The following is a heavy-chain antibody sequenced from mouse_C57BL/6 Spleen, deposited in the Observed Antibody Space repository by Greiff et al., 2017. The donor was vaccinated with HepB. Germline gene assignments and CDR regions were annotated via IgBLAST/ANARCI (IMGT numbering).Heavy chain of an antibody. CDR2: IYPRDGST. Sequence: VQLQQSGPELVKPGASVKLSCKASGYTFTSYDINWVKQRPGQGLEWIGWIYPRDGSTKYNEKFKGKATLTVDTSSSTAYMELHSLTSEDSAVYFCGLRGWFAYWGQGTLVTVSA. CDR1: GYTFTSYD. CDR3: GLRGWFAY. D-gene: IGHD1-1*01. V-gene: IGHV1-85*01. J-gene: IGHJ3*01.